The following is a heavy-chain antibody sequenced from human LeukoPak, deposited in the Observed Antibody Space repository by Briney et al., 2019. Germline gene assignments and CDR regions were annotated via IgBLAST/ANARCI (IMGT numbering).Heavy chain of an antibody. V-gene: IGHV4-59*01. CDR3: ARGDVLRNFDWFGSLDP. CDR1: GGSISSYY. Sequence: SETLSLTCNVSGGSISSYYWSWIRQPPGKGLEWIGYIYYSGSTNYNPSLKSRITMSVDTSKNQFSLKLSSVTAADTAVYYCARGDVLRNFDWFGSLDPWGQGTLVTVSS. J-gene: IGHJ5*02. CDR2: IYYSGST. D-gene: IGHD3-9*01.